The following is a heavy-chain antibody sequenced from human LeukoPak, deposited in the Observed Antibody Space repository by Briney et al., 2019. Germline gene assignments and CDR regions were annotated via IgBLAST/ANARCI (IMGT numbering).Heavy chain of an antibody. D-gene: IGHD2-2*01. CDR2: IYYSGST. V-gene: IGHV4-59*11. CDR1: GGSISSHY. CDR3: ARGYCSSTSCYLNWFDP. Sequence: SETLSLTCTVSGGSISSHYWSWIRQPPGKGMEWIGYIYYSGSTNYNPSLKSLVTISVDTSKNQFSLKLSSVTAADTAVYYCARGYCSSTSCYLNWFDPWGQGTLVTVSS. J-gene: IGHJ5*02.